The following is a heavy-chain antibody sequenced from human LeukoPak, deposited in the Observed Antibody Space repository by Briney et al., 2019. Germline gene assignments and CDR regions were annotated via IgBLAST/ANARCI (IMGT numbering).Heavy chain of an antibody. V-gene: IGHV4-4*09. Sequence: SETLSLTCTVSGGSISSYYWSWIRQPPGKGLEWIGYIYTSESTNYNPSLKSRVTISVDTSKNQFSLKLSSVTAADTAVYYCARHRSLYYMDVWGKGTTVTVSS. CDR3: ARHRSLYYMDV. CDR1: GGSISSYY. CDR2: IYTSEST. J-gene: IGHJ6*03.